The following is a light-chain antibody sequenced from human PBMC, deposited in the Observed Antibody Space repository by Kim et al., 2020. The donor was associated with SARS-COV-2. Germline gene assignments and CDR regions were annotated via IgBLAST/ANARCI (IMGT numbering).Light chain of an antibody. CDR3: QACGSSTWV. Sequence: SYELTQPPSVAVSPGQTASITCSGNKLGEKYVCWYRQRPGQSPVVVIYQDNKRPSGIPERFSGSNSGNTATLTISGTQPMDEADYYCQACGSSTWVFGGGTQLTVL. CDR2: QDN. CDR1: KLGEKY. J-gene: IGLJ3*02. V-gene: IGLV3-1*01.